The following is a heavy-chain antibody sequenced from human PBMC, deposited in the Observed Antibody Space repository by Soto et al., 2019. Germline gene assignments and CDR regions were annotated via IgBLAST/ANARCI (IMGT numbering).Heavy chain of an antibody. Sequence: PSATRSLTCTVSGGSISSTSYYWGWIRQPPGKGLEWIGSIYYSGSTYYNPSLKSRVTISVDTSKNQFSLKLSSVTAADTAAYYCAIEWLLTGGLGYWGQATLRTVSS. CDR2: IYYSGST. CDR1: GGSISSTSYY. J-gene: IGHJ4*02. V-gene: IGHV4-39*02. CDR3: AIEWLLTGGLGY. D-gene: IGHD5-12*01.